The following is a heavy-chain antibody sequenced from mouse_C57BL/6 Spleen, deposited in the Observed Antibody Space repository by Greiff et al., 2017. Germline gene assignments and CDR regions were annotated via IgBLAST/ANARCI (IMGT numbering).Heavy chain of an antibody. J-gene: IGHJ1*03. CDR2: IYPGDGDT. V-gene: IGHV1-82*01. Sequence: VQRVEPGPELVKPGASVKISCKASGYAFSSSWMNWVKQRPGKGLEWIGRIYPGDGDTNYNGKFKGKATLTADKSSSTAYMQLSSLTSEDSAVXFCARYDDYDGNWYFDVWGTGTTVTVSS. CDR3: ARYDDYDGNWYFDV. CDR1: GYAFSSSW. D-gene: IGHD2-4*01.